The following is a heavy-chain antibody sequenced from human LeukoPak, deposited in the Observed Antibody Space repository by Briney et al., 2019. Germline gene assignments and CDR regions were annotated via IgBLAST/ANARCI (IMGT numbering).Heavy chain of an antibody. V-gene: IGHV3-9*01. CDR2: ISWNSGSI. D-gene: IGHD3-10*01. Sequence: GGSLRLSCAASGFTFDDYAMHWVRQAPGKGLEWVSGISWNSGSIGYADSVKGRFTISRDNAKNSLYVQMNSLTAEDTAVHYCVRAHHPGGWFDPWGQGTLVTVSS. CDR1: GFTFDDYA. J-gene: IGHJ5*02. CDR3: VRAHHPGGWFDP.